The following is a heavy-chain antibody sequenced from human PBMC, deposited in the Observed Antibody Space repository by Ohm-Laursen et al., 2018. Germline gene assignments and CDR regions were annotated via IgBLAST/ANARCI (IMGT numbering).Heavy chain of an antibody. CDR2: IYYSGST. CDR1: GGSISSGGYY. J-gene: IGHJ4*02. Sequence: TLSLTCTVSGGSISSGGYYWSWIRQHPGKGLEWIGYIYYSGSTYYNPSLKSRVTISVDTSKNQFSLKLSSVTAADTAVYYCARESYYDSNGYYLLDYWGQGTLVTVSS. CDR3: ARESYYDSNGYYLLDY. D-gene: IGHD3-22*01. V-gene: IGHV4-31*03.